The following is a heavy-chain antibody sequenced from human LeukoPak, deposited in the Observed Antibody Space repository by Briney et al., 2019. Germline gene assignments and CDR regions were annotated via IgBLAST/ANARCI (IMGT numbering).Heavy chain of an antibody. CDR3: ARIMRVDYGTYYFDY. CDR2: ARNRGNGYTT. Sequence: GGSLRVSCAASGFTFSDHYIDWVRQAPGKGLEWVGRARNRGNGYTTQYAASVKGRFTFSRDDSENTVYLQMNSLKTEDTAVYFCARIMRVDYGTYYFDYWGQGTLVTVSS. V-gene: IGHV3-72*01. CDR1: GFTFSDHY. J-gene: IGHJ4*02. D-gene: IGHD4/OR15-4a*01.